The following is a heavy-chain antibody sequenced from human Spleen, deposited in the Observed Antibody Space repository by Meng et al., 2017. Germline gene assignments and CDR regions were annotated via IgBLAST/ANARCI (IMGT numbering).Heavy chain of an antibody. V-gene: IGHV4-34*01. J-gene: IGHJ4*02. D-gene: IGHD4-11*01. Sequence: QVQLQQWGAGLLTPSATLSLTCVVSGVSFSDYYWSWIRQPPGKGLEWIGEINHSGSTNYNPSLESRATISVDTSQNNLSLKLSSVTAADSAVYYCARGPTTMAHDFDYWGQGTLVTVSS. CDR3: ARGPTTMAHDFDY. CDR1: GVSFSDYY. CDR2: INHSGST.